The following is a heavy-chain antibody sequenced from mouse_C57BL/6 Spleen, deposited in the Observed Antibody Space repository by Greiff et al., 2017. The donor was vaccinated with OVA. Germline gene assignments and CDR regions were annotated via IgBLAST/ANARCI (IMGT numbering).Heavy chain of an antibody. CDR2: IWSGGST. V-gene: IGHV2-2*01. Sequence: QVQLKQSGPGLVQPSQSLSINCTVSGFSLTSYGVHWVRQSPGKGLEWLGVIWSGGSTDYNAAFISRLSISKDNSKSQVFFKMNSLQADDTAIYYCARRGDSNYGYAMDYWGQGTSVTVSS. J-gene: IGHJ4*01. CDR3: ARRGDSNYGYAMDY. CDR1: GFSLTSYG. D-gene: IGHD2-5*01.